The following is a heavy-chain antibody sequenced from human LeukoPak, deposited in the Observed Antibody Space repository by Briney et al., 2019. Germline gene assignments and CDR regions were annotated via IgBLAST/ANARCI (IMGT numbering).Heavy chain of an antibody. V-gene: IGHV1-69*04. CDR2: IFLFLGIA. Sequence: ASVKVSCKASGGTFSSYAISWVRQAPGKGLEWMGRIFLFLGIANYAQKFQGRVTITADKSTSTAYMELSSLRSEDTAVYYCASSTSNYPGYYYYYGMDVWGQGTTVTVSS. D-gene: IGHD4-4*01. CDR1: GGTFSSYA. J-gene: IGHJ6*02. CDR3: ASSTSNYPGYYYYYGMDV.